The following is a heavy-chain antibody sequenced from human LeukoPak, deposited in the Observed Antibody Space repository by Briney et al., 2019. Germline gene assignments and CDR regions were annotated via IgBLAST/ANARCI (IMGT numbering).Heavy chain of an antibody. V-gene: IGHV4-61*02. CDR1: GGSISSGSYY. CDR3: ARVGSVLSPFFDY. Sequence: SETLSLTCTVSGGSISSGSYYWSWIRQPAGKGLEWIGRIYTSGSTNYNPSLKSRVTISVDTSKNQFSLKLSSVTAADTAVYYCARVGSVLSPFFDYWGQGTLVTVSS. CDR2: IYTSGST. J-gene: IGHJ4*02. D-gene: IGHD3-16*01.